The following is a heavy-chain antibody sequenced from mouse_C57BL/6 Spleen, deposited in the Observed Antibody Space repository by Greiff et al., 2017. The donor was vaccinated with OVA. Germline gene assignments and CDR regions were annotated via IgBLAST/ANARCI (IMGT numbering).Heavy chain of an antibody. CDR1: GYTFTSYW. Sequence: QVQLQQPGAELVKPGASVQMSCKASGYTFTSYWITWVKQRPGQGLEWIGDIYPGSGSTNYNEKFKSKATLTVDTSSSTAYMQLSSLTSEDSAVYYCASLITTVVANPFDYWGQGTTLTVSS. J-gene: IGHJ2*01. V-gene: IGHV1-55*01. CDR3: ASLITTVVANPFDY. CDR2: IYPGSGST. D-gene: IGHD1-1*01.